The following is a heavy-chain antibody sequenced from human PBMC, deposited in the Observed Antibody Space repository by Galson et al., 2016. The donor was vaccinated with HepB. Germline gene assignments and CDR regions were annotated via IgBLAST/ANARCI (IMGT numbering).Heavy chain of an antibody. Sequence: SLRLSCAASEFTFSTYGMNWVRQAPGKGLEWVAVISYDGSNKKYADSVQGRFTISRDNSQNTAYLQLNSMRTDDTAGYYCAKEGVRWELLHYYGMDVWGQGTTVT. CDR1: EFTFSTYG. CDR3: AKEGVRWELLHYYGMDV. V-gene: IGHV3-30*18. CDR2: ISYDGSNK. J-gene: IGHJ6*02. D-gene: IGHD1-26*01.